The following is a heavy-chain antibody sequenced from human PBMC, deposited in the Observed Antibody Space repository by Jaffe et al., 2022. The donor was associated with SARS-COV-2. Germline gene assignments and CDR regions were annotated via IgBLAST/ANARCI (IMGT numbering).Heavy chain of an antibody. D-gene: IGHD6-13*01. CDR3: ARGRVAAAAPPFYYYYGMDV. CDR2: IYYSGST. Sequence: QVQLQESGPGLVKPSETLSLTCTVSGGSISSYYWSWIRQPPGKGLEWIGYIYYSGSTNYNPSLKSRVTISVDTSKNQFSLKLSSVTAADTAVYYCARGRVAAAAPPFYYYYGMDVWGQGTTVTVSS. CDR1: GGSISSYY. V-gene: IGHV4-59*01. J-gene: IGHJ6*02.